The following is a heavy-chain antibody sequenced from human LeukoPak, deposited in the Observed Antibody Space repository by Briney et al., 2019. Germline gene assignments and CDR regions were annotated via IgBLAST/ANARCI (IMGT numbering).Heavy chain of an antibody. V-gene: IGHV4-31*03. CDR1: GGSISSGGYY. Sequence: SQTLSLTCTVSGGSISSGGYYWSWIRQHSGKGLEWIGYIYYSGSTYYNPSLKSRVTISVDTSKNQFSLKLSSVTAADTAVYYCAREDDSSGSLDYWGQGTVVTVSS. J-gene: IGHJ4*02. CDR3: AREDDSSGSLDY. CDR2: IYYSGST. D-gene: IGHD3-22*01.